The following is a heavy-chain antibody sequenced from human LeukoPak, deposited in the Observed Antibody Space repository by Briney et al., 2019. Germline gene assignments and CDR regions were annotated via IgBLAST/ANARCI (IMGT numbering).Heavy chain of an antibody. CDR1: GFTFNNYW. D-gene: IGHD3-3*01. J-gene: IGHJ4*02. Sequence: GGSLRLSCAASGFTFNNYWMSWVRQAPGKGLEWVANIKQDGSEIDSVDSVKGRLTISRDNAKNSLYLQMNSLRAEDTAVYYCASDYDFWSGYIFDYWGQGTLVTVSS. CDR2: IKQDGSEI. CDR3: ASDYDFWSGYIFDY. V-gene: IGHV3-7*01.